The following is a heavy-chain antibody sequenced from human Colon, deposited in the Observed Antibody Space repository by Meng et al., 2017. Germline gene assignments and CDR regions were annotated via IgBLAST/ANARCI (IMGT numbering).Heavy chain of an antibody. D-gene: IGHD6-13*01. CDR1: GHTFSGYF. CDR3: AIFIYTSSDAFDY. V-gene: IGHV1-2*06. J-gene: IGHJ4*02. Sequence: ASVKVSCKASGHTFSGYFVHWLRQAPGQGPEWMGRISHNSGDTSYAQKFQGRVTMTINTSINTGYMELSRLRSDDTAVYYCAIFIYTSSDAFDYWGQGTLVTVSS. CDR2: ISHNSGDT.